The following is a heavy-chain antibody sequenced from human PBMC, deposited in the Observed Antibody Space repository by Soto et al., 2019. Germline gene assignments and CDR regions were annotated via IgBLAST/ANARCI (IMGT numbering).Heavy chain of an antibody. J-gene: IGHJ4*02. CDR2: IYYSGST. CDR1: GGSISSSSYY. V-gene: IGHV4-39*01. CDR3: ARQGLLFGYGDY. D-gene: IGHD3-16*01. Sequence: QLQLQESGPGLVKPSETLSLTCTVSGGSISSSSYYWGWIRQPPGKGLEWIGSIYYSGSTYYNPYLKSRVTISVDTSKNQFSLKLSSVTAADTAVYYCARQGLLFGYGDYWGQGTLVTVSS.